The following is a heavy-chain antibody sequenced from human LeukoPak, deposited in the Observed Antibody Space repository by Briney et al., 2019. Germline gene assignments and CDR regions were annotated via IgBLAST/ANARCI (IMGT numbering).Heavy chain of an antibody. Sequence: SETLSLTCAVYGGSFSGYYWSWIRQPPGKGLEWIGEINHSGSTNYNPSLRSRVTISVDTSKNQFSLKLSSVTAADTAVYYCARGKTEVDTAMDFDYWGQGTLVTVSS. CDR2: INHSGST. D-gene: IGHD5-18*01. CDR3: ARGKTEVDTAMDFDY. J-gene: IGHJ4*02. CDR1: GGSFSGYY. V-gene: IGHV4-34*01.